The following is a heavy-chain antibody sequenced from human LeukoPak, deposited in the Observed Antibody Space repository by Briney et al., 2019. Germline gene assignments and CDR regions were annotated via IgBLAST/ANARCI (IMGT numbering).Heavy chain of an antibody. D-gene: IGHD3-22*01. J-gene: IGHJ4*02. CDR1: GGSISSSNW. CDR3: ARTVVHYYDSSGHPGGYFDY. V-gene: IGHV4-4*02. CDR2: INHSGST. Sequence: SETLSLTCAVSGGSISSSNWWSWVRQPPGKGLEWIGEINHSGSTNYNPSLKSRVTISVDTSKNQFSLKLSSVTAADTAVYYCARTVVHYYDSSGHPGGYFDYWGQGTLVTVSS.